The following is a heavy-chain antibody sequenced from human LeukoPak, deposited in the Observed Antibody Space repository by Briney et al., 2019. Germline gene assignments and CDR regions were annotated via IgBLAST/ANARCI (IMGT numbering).Heavy chain of an antibody. D-gene: IGHD2-2*01. CDR3: ARGLDVVVPAAIRY. CDR2: ISYDGSNK. V-gene: IGHV3-30*04. Sequence: GGSLRLSCAASGFTFSSYAMHWVRQAPGKGLEWVAVISYDGSNKYYADSVKGRFTISRDNSKNTLYLQMNSLRAEDTAVYYCARGLDVVVPAAIRYWGQGNLVTVSS. J-gene: IGHJ4*02. CDR1: GFTFSSYA.